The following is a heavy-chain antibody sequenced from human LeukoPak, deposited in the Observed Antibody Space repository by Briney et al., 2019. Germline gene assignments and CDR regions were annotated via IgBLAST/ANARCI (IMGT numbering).Heavy chain of an antibody. J-gene: IGHJ4*02. Sequence: HGESLKISCKGSGYSFTSYWIGWVRQMPGKGLEWMGIIYPGDSDTRYSPSFQGQVTISADKSISTVYLQWSSLKASDTAMYYCARLPVECSGGSCYSLDYWGQGTLVTVSS. CDR3: ARLPVECSGGSCYSLDY. CDR1: GYSFTSYW. CDR2: IYPGDSDT. V-gene: IGHV5-51*01. D-gene: IGHD2-15*01.